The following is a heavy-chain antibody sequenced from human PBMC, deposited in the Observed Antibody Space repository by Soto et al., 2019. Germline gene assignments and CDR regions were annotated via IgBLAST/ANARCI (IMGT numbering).Heavy chain of an antibody. CDR1: GFTFSNAW. D-gene: IGHD6-13*01. Sequence: GGSLRLSCAASGFTFSNAWMSWVRQAPGKGLEWVGRIKSKTDGGTTDYAAPVKGRFTISRDDSKNTLYLQMNSLKTEDTAVYYCTTLGSQYSSSWSDAFDIWGQGTMVTVSS. CDR2: IKSKTDGGTT. CDR3: TTLGSQYSSSWSDAFDI. V-gene: IGHV3-15*01. J-gene: IGHJ3*02.